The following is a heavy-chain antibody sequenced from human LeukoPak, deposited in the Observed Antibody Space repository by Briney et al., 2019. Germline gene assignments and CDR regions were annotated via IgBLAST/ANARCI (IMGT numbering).Heavy chain of an antibody. CDR1: GFIFSSYS. CDR3: ARDLVSLYGMDV. D-gene: IGHD2-8*01. Sequence: HPGGSLRLSCAASGFIFSSYSMNWVRQAPGKGREWVAVIWYEGSNKYYADSVKGRFTISRDNSQNTLYLQMNTLRDEDTAVYYCARDLVSLYGMDVWGQGTTVTVSS. J-gene: IGHJ6*02. V-gene: IGHV3-33*08. CDR2: IWYEGSNK.